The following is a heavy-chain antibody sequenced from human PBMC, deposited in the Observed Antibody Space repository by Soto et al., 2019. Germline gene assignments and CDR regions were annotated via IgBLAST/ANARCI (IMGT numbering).Heavy chain of an antibody. CDR3: AKDRKGSYCSGGTCYSFDY. J-gene: IGHJ4*02. CDR2: ISGGGGST. V-gene: IGHV3-23*01. CDR1: GFTLGTYV. Sequence: EVQLLESGGGLVQPGGSLRLSCAASGFTLGTYVMTWVSQAPGKGLEWVSAISGGGGSTNYADPVKGRFTISRDNTKNTLYLQMNSRRVEDTSVYYCAKDRKGSYCSGGTCYSFDYWGQGTLVTVPS. D-gene: IGHD2-15*01.